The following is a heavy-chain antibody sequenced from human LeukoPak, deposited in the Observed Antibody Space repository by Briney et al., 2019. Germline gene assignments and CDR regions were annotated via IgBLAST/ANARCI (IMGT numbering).Heavy chain of an antibody. Sequence: PGGSLRLSCAASGFTFSNYWMHWVRQAPGKGLVWVSHINSDGSTTTYADSVKGRFTISRDNAKNTLYLQLNSLRVKDTAVYYCARASTTLGRFGMDVWGQGTAVTVSS. CDR3: ARASTTLGRFGMDV. V-gene: IGHV3-74*01. CDR2: INSDGSTT. D-gene: IGHD4-23*01. CDR1: GFTFSNYW. J-gene: IGHJ6*02.